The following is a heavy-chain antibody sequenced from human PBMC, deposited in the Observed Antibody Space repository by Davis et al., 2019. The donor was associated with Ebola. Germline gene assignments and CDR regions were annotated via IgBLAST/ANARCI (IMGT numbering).Heavy chain of an antibody. CDR1: GFTFSSYW. Sequence: GSLRLSCAASGFTFSSYWMSWIRQPPGKGLEWIGEINHSGSTNYNPSLKSRVTISVDTSKNQFSLKLSSVTAADTAVYYCARGPSTKGFDYWGQGTLVTVSS. D-gene: IGHD2-2*01. V-gene: IGHV4-34*01. J-gene: IGHJ4*02. CDR3: ARGPSTKGFDY. CDR2: INHSGST.